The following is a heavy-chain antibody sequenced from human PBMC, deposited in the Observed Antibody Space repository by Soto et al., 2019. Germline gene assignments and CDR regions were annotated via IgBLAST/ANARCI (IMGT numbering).Heavy chain of an antibody. J-gene: IGHJ5*02. D-gene: IGHD6-6*01. CDR3: ARERPDGARLDP. Sequence: QVQLQESGPGLVKPSQTLSLTCTVSGGSISSGDYYWSWIRQPPGKGLEWIGYIDHSGSTYYNPSLKSRVTLSVDPSTNPFYLKLSSVTAADTAVYYCARERPDGARLDPWGHGTLATVSA. V-gene: IGHV4-30-4*01. CDR2: IDHSGST. CDR1: GGSISSGDYY.